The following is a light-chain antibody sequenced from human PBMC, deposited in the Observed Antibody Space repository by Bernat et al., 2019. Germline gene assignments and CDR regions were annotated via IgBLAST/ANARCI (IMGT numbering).Light chain of an antibody. CDR1: SSDVGNYNR. CDR2: EVI. J-gene: IGLJ1*01. V-gene: IGLV2-18*02. CDR3: SSYSRRHPYV. Sequence: QSALTQPPSVSGSPGQSVTISCTGTSSDVGNYNRVSWYQQPPGTAPKLMIYEVINRPSGVPDRFSGSKSGNTASLAISGLQAEDEADYYCSSYSRRHPYVFRTWTNVTVL.